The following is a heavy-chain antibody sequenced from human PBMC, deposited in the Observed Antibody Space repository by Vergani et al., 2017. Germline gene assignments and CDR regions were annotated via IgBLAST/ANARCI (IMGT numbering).Heavy chain of an antibody. CDR3: ARQRPGSGWSPGDFDD. V-gene: IGHV4-39*01. CDR1: ADSISSGSYY. Sequence: QLQLQQSGPGLVKPSETLFLTCTVSADSISSGSYYWGWIRQPPGKSLEWIGSIYYSGLTYYNPSLKSRVAISVDTSKNQFSLKVTSVTAADTAVYCCARQRPGSGWSPGDFDDWGQGSLVTVSS. CDR2: IYYSGLT. D-gene: IGHD6-19*01. J-gene: IGHJ4*02.